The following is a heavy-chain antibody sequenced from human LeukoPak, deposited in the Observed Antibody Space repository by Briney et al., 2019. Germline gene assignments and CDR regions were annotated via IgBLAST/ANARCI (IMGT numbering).Heavy chain of an antibody. D-gene: IGHD6-13*01. CDR1: GFTFSSYA. CDR2: ISGSGGST. Sequence: GGSLRLSCAASGFTFSSYAMNWVRLAPGKGLEWVSAISGSGGSTYYADSVKGRFTISRDNSKNTLYLQMNSLRAEDTAVYYCAKDLVAAADQGWFDPWGQGTLVTVSS. CDR3: AKDLVAAADQGWFDP. J-gene: IGHJ5*02. V-gene: IGHV3-23*01.